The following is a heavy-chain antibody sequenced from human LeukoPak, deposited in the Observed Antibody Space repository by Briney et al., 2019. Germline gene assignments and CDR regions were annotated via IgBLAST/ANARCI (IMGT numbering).Heavy chain of an antibody. CDR1: GGSISSSSYY. CDR2: VSHTGNT. CDR3: ASQGPDYVWESYRPVKYYYNMDV. D-gene: IGHD3-16*02. V-gene: IGHV4-39*07. J-gene: IGHJ6*03. Sequence: PSETLSLTCTVSGGSISSSSYYWGWIRQPPGKRLEWIGSVSHTGNTYYNPSLKSRVTISVDMSKNQFSLQLKSVTAADTAVYYCASQGPDYVWESYRPVKYYYNMDVWGKGTTVTVSS.